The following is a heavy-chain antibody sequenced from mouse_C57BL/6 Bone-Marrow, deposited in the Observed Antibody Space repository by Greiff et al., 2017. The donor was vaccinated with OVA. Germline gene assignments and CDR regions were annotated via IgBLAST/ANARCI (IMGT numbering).Heavy chain of an antibody. Sequence: EVQLQQSGTMLARPGASVKMSCKTSGYTFTSYWMHWVKQRPGQGLEWIGAIYPGNSDTSYNQKFKGKAKLTAVTSASTAYMELSSLTNEDSAVYYCTNYGSSYDWYFDVWGTGTTVTVSS. CDR1: GYTFTSYW. J-gene: IGHJ1*03. V-gene: IGHV1-5*01. CDR2: IYPGNSDT. D-gene: IGHD1-1*01. CDR3: TNYGSSYDWYFDV.